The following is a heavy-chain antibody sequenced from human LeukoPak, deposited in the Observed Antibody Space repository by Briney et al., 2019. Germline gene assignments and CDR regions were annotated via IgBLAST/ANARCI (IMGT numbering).Heavy chain of an antibody. CDR2: IYYSGIT. J-gene: IGHJ5*02. CDR3: ARRRMASWFDP. Sequence: SETLSLTCTVSGGSISSSSYYWGWIRQPPGKGLEWIGSIYYSGITYYNPSLKSRVTISVDTSKIQFSLKLSSVTAADTAVYYCARRRMASWFDPWGQGTLVTVSS. CDR1: GGSISSSSYY. V-gene: IGHV4-39*01. D-gene: IGHD5-24*01.